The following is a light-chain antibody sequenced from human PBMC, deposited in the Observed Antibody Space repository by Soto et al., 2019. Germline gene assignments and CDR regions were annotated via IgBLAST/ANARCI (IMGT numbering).Light chain of an antibody. CDR3: SSYTSSTTLV. CDR2: DVS. Sequence: HSVLTQPASVSGSPGQSITISCTGTSSDVGGYNFVSWYQQHPGKAPKLMIYDVSDRPSGVSNRFSVSKSGNTASLTISGLQAEDEADYYCSSYTSSTTLVFGTGTKVTVL. J-gene: IGLJ1*01. CDR1: SSDVGGYNF. V-gene: IGLV2-14*01.